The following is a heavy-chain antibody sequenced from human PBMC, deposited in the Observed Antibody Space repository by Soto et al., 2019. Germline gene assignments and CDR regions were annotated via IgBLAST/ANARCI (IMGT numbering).Heavy chain of an antibody. D-gene: IGHD3-10*01. J-gene: IGHJ6*03. CDR1: GFTFSSYA. Sequence: EVQLLESGGGLVQPGGSLRLSCAASGFTFSSYAMSWVRQAPGKGLEWVSAISGSGGSTYYADSVKGRFTISRDNSKNTLYLQMNSLRAEDTAVYYCAKDLGYYGSGTKYHYYYMDVWGKGTTVTVSS. CDR3: AKDLGYYGSGTKYHYYYMDV. CDR2: ISGSGGST. V-gene: IGHV3-23*01.